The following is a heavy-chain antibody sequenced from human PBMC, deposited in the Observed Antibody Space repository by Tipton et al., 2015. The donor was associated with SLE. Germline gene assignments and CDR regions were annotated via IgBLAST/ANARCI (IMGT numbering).Heavy chain of an antibody. CDR3: AREPRGTYYYGSGSVLYYGMDV. CDR2: IYYSGST. D-gene: IGHD3-10*01. J-gene: IGHJ6*02. V-gene: IGHV4-59*11. CDR1: GGSISSHY. Sequence: TLSLTCTVSGGSISSHYWSWIRQPPGKGLEWIGYIYYSGSTNYNPSLKSRVTISVDTSKNQFSLKLSSVTAADTAVYYCAREPRGTYYYGSGSVLYYGMDVWGQGTTVTVSS.